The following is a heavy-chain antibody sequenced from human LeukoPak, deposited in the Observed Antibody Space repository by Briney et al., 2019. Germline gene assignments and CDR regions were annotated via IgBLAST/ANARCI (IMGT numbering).Heavy chain of an antibody. Sequence: PGRSLRLSCAASGFTFSSYGMHWVRQAPGKGLEWVAVIWYDGSNKYYADSVKGRFTISRDNSKNTLYLQMNSLRAEDTAVYYCAREVVTIFGVVIRDDAFDIWGQGTMVTVSS. CDR1: GFTFSSYG. V-gene: IGHV3-33*01. CDR2: IWYDGSNK. J-gene: IGHJ3*02. D-gene: IGHD3-3*01. CDR3: AREVVTIFGVVIRDDAFDI.